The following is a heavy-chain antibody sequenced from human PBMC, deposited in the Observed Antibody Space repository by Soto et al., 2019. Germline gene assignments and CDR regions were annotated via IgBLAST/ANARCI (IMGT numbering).Heavy chain of an antibody. Sequence: QVQLQESGPGLVKPSETLALTCTVSGASVNSYYWSWIRQSPGKGLEWIGYIFDSGNTNCNPSLERRGTTLRDMSRSQLSLELTSLTAADTAVYSCARHLLFRGRRDYVYAGMEVWGQGTKVIVSS. V-gene: IGHV4-59*02. CDR1: GASVNSYY. CDR2: IFDSGNT. J-gene: IGHJ6*02. D-gene: IGHD3-10*01. CDR3: ARHLLFRGRRDYVYAGMEV.